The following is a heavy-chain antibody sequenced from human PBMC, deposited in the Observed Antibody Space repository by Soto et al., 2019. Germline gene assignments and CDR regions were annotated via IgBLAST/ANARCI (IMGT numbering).Heavy chain of an antibody. CDR1: GYSISKGYF. J-gene: IGHJ4*02. V-gene: IGHV4-38-2*01. Sequence: DTLSLTCRVSGYSISKGYFWGWIRQPPGKGLEWIDSWYRSGVTYYNPSLNGRVTMSVDTSKNQFSLQLSSVTAADMAVYYCARIAYFDSTGYYYYFDYWGQGALVTVSS. D-gene: IGHD3-22*01. CDR3: ARIAYFDSTGYYYYFDY. CDR2: WYRSGVT.